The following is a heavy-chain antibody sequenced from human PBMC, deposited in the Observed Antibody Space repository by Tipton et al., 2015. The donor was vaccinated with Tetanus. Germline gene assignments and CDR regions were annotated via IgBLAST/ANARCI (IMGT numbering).Heavy chain of an antibody. D-gene: IGHD4-11*01. Sequence: QLVQSGAEVKKPGASVRLSCKASGYPFSSFYLHWVRQAPGQGLEWMGMIAPRDGGTSYAQNFQGRVTMTRDTPTSTVHLDLSSLESEDTAVYYCARETVIQNWHFDLWGRGTLVIVSS. V-gene: IGHV1-46*01. CDR2: IAPRDGGT. J-gene: IGHJ2*01. CDR3: ARETVIQNWHFDL. CDR1: GYPFSSFY.